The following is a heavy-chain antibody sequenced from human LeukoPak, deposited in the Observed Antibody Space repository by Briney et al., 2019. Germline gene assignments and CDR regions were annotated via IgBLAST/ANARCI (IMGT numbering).Heavy chain of an antibody. CDR2: ISGGGEST. CDR1: GFTFSSYA. J-gene: IGHJ4*02. V-gene: IGHV3-23*01. D-gene: IGHD3-16*01. CDR3: ARGGGETLFDY. Sequence: PGGSLRLSCAASGFTFSSYAMNWVRQAPGKGLEWVSAISGGGESTYYADSVKGRFTISRDNSKNSLYLQMNSLRAEDTALYYCARGGGETLFDYWGQGTLVTVSS.